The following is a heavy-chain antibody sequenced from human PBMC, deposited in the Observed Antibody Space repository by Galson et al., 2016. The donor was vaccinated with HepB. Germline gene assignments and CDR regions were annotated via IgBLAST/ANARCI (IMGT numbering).Heavy chain of an antibody. CDR2: INAAKGNT. J-gene: IGHJ5*02. CDR1: GFSFTNYA. D-gene: IGHD3-3*01. CDR3: ARDQDYDFWSGRNWLDP. Sequence: SVKVSCKASGFSFTNYAVHWVRQAPGQRLGWMGWINAAKGNTKYSQKFQGRVTIFRGTSASTAYMELSSLRSEDTAIYYCARDQDYDFWSGRNWLDPWGQGTLVTVSS. V-gene: IGHV1-3*01.